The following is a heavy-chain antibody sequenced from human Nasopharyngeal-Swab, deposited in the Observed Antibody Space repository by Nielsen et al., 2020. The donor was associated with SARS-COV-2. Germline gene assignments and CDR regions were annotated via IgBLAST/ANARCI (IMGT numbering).Heavy chain of an antibody. CDR1: GFSLSTSGMC. J-gene: IGHJ6*02. CDR3: ARIPGYSSGWYSGGMDV. D-gene: IGHD6-19*01. V-gene: IGHV2-70*01. Sequence: SGPTLVKPTQTLTLTCTFSGFSLSTSGMCVSWIRQPPGKALEWLAPIDWDDDKYYSTSLKTRLTISKDTSKNQVVLTMTNMDPVDTATYYCARIPGYSSGWYSGGMDVWGQGTTVTVSS. CDR2: IDWDDDK.